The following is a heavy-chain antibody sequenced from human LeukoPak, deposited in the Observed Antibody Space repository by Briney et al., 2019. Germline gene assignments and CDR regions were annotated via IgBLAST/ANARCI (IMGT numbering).Heavy chain of an antibody. CDR2: MNPNSGNT. J-gene: IGHJ4*02. D-gene: IGHD3-22*01. Sequence: ASVKVSCKASGYTFTSYDINWVRQATGQGLEWMGWMNPNSGNTGYARKFQGRVTMTRNTSISTAYTELRSLRSEDTAVYYCARAYDTSGYYLSWGQGTLVTVSS. V-gene: IGHV1-8*01. CDR1: GYTFTSYD. CDR3: ARAYDTSGYYLS.